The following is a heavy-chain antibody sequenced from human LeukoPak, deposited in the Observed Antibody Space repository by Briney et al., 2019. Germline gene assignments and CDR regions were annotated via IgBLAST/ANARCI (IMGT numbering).Heavy chain of an antibody. CDR3: ARDYYDSSASATFDY. Sequence: GGSLRLSCEASGFTFDTYTVNWVRQAPGKGLEWVSSIASDTTYIKYADSVKGRFTVSRGNAKNSVFLEMKSLRADATAIYFCARDYYDSSASATFDYWGRGTLVTVSS. D-gene: IGHD3-22*01. J-gene: IGHJ4*02. CDR1: GFTFDTYT. V-gene: IGHV3-21*06. CDR2: IASDTTYI.